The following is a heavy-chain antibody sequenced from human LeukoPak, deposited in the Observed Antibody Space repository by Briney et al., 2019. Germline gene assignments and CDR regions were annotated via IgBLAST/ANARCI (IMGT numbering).Heavy chain of an antibody. V-gene: IGHV4-59*04. CDR2: IYYTGST. CDR1: GFTFSSYA. J-gene: IGHJ5*02. Sequence: GSLRLSCAASGFTFSSYAMSWVRQAPGKGPEWIGNIYYTGSTHYNPSLKSRVFMSVDTSKNQFSLEVTSVTAADTALYFCARLVCDACYPAGNWFDPWGQGTLVTVSS. D-gene: IGHD2-21*02. CDR3: ARLVCDACYPAGNWFDP.